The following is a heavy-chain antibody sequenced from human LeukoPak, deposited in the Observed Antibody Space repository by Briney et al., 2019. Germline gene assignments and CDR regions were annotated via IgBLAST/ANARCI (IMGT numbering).Heavy chain of an antibody. Sequence: GSLRLSCAASGFTFSDYYMGWVRQAPGKGLEWASYISSSGSAIYSADSVKGRFTISRDNARNSLYLQMNSLRAEDTAVYYCARAINDAFDIWGQGTMVTISS. J-gene: IGHJ3*02. CDR1: GFTFSDYY. CDR2: ISSSGSAI. D-gene: IGHD2-2*01. V-gene: IGHV3-11*04. CDR3: ARAINDAFDI.